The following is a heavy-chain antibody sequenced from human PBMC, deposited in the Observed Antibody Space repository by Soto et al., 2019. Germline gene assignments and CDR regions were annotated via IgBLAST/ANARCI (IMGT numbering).Heavy chain of an antibody. V-gene: IGHV3-48*03. D-gene: IGHD2-2*01. Sequence: PGGSLRLSCAASGFTFINFEMHWVRQAPGKGLEWVSYINTAGTTKYYAESVKGRFTISRDNARNSLFLQMNSLSAEDTAVYYCARAECSTPDCLTAYYSYGLDVWGQGTTVTVSS. J-gene: IGHJ6*02. CDR2: INTAGTTK. CDR3: ARAECSTPDCLTAYYSYGLDV. CDR1: GFTFINFE.